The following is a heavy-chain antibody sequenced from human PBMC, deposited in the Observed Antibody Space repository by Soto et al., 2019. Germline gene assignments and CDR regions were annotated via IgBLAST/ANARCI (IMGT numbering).Heavy chain of an antibody. J-gene: IGHJ6*02. CDR3: ARDLRLGELSSPTYYYYYGMDV. V-gene: IGHV4-59*01. CDR2: IYYSGST. CDR1: GGSISSYY. D-gene: IGHD3-16*02. Sequence: SETLSLTCTVSGGSISSYYWSWIRQPPGKGLEWIGYIYYSGSTNYNPSLKSRVTISVDTSKNQFSLKLSSVTAADTAVYYCARDLRLGELSSPTYYYYYGMDVWGQGTTVTVSS.